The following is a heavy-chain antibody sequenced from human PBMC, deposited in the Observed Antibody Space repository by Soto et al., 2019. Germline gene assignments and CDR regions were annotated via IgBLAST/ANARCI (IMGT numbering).Heavy chain of an antibody. CDR2: TNNDGSAT. CDR1: GFGFSSYW. J-gene: IGHJ3*02. V-gene: IGHV3-74*01. CDR3: AREMATISLGAFDI. D-gene: IGHD5-12*01. Sequence: GGSLRLSCAASGFGFSSYWMHWVRQAPGKGLVWVSRTNNDGSATTYADSVRGRFTSFRDNAKNTLFLQMTSLGVEDTAVYYCAREMATISLGAFDIWGEGTMVPSPQ.